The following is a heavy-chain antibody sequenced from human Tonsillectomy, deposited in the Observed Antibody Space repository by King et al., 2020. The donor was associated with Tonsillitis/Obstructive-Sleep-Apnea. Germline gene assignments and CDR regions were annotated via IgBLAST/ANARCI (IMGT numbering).Heavy chain of an antibody. Sequence: VQLVESGGGLVKPGGSLRLSCRASGFAFSAYSMNWVRQAPGKGLQWLSSVSSSSTYISYADSVKGRFTISRDNAKNSLYLQMNYLRADDTAVYYCARDRHSSSSPARTVDIWGPGTMVTVSS. CDR2: VSSSSTYI. V-gene: IGHV3-21*01. J-gene: IGHJ3*02. CDR1: GFAFSAYS. D-gene: IGHD6-6*01. CDR3: ARDRHSSSSPARTVDI.